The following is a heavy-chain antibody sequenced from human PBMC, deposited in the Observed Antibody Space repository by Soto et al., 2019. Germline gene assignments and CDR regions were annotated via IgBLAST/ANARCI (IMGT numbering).Heavy chain of an antibody. D-gene: IGHD6-19*01. CDR1: GGSISSYY. CDR3: ARVFHMGGWTPFDP. V-gene: IGHV4-59*01. J-gene: IGHJ5*02. CDR2: IYYSGST. Sequence: PSETLSLTCTVSGGSISSYYWSWIRQPPGKGLEWIGYIYYSGSTNYNPSLKGRVTISVDTSKNQFSLKLSSVTAADTAVYYCARVFHMGGWTPFDPWGQGTLVTVSS.